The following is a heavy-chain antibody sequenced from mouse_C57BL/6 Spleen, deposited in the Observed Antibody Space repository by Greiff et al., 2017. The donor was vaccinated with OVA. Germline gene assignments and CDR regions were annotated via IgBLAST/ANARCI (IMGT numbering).Heavy chain of an antibody. CDR1: GFTFSSYG. V-gene: IGHV5-6*02. CDR2: ISSGGSYT. J-gene: IGHJ3*01. D-gene: IGHD1-1*01. CDR3: ARRDYGRAWFAY. Sequence: EVKLMESGGDLVKPGGSLKLSCAASGFTFSSYGMSWVRQTPDKRLEWVATISSGGSYTYYPDSVKGRFTISRDNAKNTLYLQMSSLKSEDTAMYCCARRDYGRAWFAYWGQGTLVTVSA.